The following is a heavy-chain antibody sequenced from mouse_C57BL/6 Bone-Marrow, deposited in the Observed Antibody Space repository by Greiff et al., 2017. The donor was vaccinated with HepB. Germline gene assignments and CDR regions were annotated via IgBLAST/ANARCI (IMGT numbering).Heavy chain of an antibody. V-gene: IGHV1-42*01. CDR2: INPSTGGT. Sequence: VQLQQSGPELVKPGASVKISCKASGYSFTGYYMNWVKQSPEKSLEWIGEINPSTGGTTYNQKFKAKATLTVDKSSSTAYMQLKSLTSEDSAVYYCARSGCDGSSYGYFDVWGTGTTVTVSS. J-gene: IGHJ1*03. D-gene: IGHD1-1*01. CDR3: ARSGCDGSSYGYFDV. CDR1: GYSFTGYY.